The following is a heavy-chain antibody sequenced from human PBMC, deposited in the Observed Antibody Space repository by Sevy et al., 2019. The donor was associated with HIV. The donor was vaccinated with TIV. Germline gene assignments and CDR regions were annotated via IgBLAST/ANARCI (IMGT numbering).Heavy chain of an antibody. CDR1: GFTFSSYA. CDR3: AKDFYPDYYDSSGFTSAGWFDP. J-gene: IGHJ5*02. V-gene: IGHV3-23*01. CDR2: ISGSGGST. Sequence: GGSLRLSCAASGFTFSSYAMSWVRQAPGKGLEWVSAISGSGGSTYYADSVKGRFTISRDNPKNTLYLQMNSLRAEDTAVYYCAKDFYPDYYDSSGFTSAGWFDPWGQGTLVTVSS. D-gene: IGHD3-22*01.